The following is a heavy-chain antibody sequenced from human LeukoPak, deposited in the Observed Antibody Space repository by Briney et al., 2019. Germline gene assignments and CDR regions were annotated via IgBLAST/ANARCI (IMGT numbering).Heavy chain of an antibody. D-gene: IGHD3-10*01. J-gene: IGHJ4*02. V-gene: IGHV3-23*01. CDR3: EKESYYGSGSYYSYYFDY. CDR2: ISNSGDYT. Sequence: GGTLRLSCAASGFTFINYGMNWVRQAPGKGLEWVSSISNSGDYTYYADSVKGRFTISRDNSKNTLYLQMNSLRAEDTAVYYCEKESYYGSGSYYSYYFDYWGQGTLVTVSS. CDR1: GFTFINYG.